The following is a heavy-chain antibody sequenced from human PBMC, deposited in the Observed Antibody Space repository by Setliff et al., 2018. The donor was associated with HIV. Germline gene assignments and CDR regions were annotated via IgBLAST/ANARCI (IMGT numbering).Heavy chain of an antibody. CDR3: ARYSYGYVRDLRFDP. D-gene: IGHD5-18*01. Sequence: SETLSLTCTVSGGSISTYYWSWIRQAPGRGLELIGYIYYTGSTNYNPSLKSRVTMSLDSSKKQFSLKLSSVTAADTAVYYCARYSYGYVRDLRFDPWGQGTLVTVSS. CDR2: IYYTGST. V-gene: IGHV4-59*01. J-gene: IGHJ5*02. CDR1: GGSISTYY.